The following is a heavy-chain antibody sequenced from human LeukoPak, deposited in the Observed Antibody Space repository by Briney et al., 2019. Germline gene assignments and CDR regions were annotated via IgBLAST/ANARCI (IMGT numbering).Heavy chain of an antibody. Sequence: ASVKVSCKASGYTFTSYGISWVRQAPGQGLEWMGWISAYNGNTNYAQKLQGRVTMTTDTSTSTAYMELRSLRSDDTAVYYCAREGASGYKAYYYYGMDVWDQGTTVTVSS. D-gene: IGHD5-12*01. CDR1: GYTFTSYG. CDR3: AREGASGYKAYYYYGMDV. J-gene: IGHJ6*02. CDR2: ISAYNGNT. V-gene: IGHV1-18*01.